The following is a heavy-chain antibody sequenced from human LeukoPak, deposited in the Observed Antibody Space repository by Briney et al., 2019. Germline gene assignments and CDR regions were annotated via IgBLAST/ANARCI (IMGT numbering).Heavy chain of an antibody. CDR2: VYYSGST. V-gene: IGHV4-59*12. CDR3: ARSHWGPYGSRIANWFDP. D-gene: IGHD6-13*01. J-gene: IGHJ5*02. Sequence: SETLSLTCTVSGGSISSYYWSWIRQPPGKGLEWIWYVYYSGSTNYNPSLKSRVTISVETSKNQFSLKLSSVTAADTAVYYCARSHWGPYGSRIANWFDPWGQGTLVTVSS. CDR1: GGSISSYY.